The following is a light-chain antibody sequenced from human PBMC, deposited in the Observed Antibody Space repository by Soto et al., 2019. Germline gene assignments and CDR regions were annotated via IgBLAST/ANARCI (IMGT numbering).Light chain of an antibody. Sequence: EIVLAQSPVTLCLSPGERATLSCRASQSVSSSYLAWYQQKPGQAPRLLIYGASSRATGIPDRFSGSGSGTDFTLTISRLEPEDFAVYYCQQYGSSLTWTFGQGTKVDIK. CDR1: QSVSSSY. V-gene: IGKV3-20*01. J-gene: IGKJ1*01. CDR2: GAS. CDR3: QQYGSSLTWT.